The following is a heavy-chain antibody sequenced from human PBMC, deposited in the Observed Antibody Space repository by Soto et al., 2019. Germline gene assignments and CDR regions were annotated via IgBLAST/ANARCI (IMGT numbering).Heavy chain of an antibody. Sequence: ESGGGVVQPGRSLRLSCAASGFTFSNSGIHWVRQAPGKGLEWVALISYDGSNKYYGDSVKGRFTVSRDNSKNTLYLQMNSLRTEDTAVYYCARGPILGEFDYWGQGTLVTVSS. CDR1: GFTFSNSG. J-gene: IGHJ4*02. V-gene: IGHV3-30*03. CDR2: ISYDGSNK. D-gene: IGHD3-16*01. CDR3: ARGPILGEFDY.